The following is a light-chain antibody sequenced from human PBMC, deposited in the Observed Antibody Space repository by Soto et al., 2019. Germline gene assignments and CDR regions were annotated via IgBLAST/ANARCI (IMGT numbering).Light chain of an antibody. CDR3: QQYAKSLT. V-gene: IGKV3-20*01. Sequence: EVVLTQSPGTLSLSPGERATHSCRASQSIGSSYLAWYQQKPCQAPRLLIYGVSIRASGIPDRFSGSGSGTDFTLTINRLEPEDFAVYHCQQYAKSLTFGGGTKVDIK. J-gene: IGKJ4*01. CDR2: GVS. CDR1: QSIGSSY.